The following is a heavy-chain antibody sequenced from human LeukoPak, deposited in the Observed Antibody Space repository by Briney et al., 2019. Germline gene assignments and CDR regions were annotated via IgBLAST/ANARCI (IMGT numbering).Heavy chain of an antibody. CDR2: IYASGSS. J-gene: IGHJ4*02. CDR1: GDSISNYY. D-gene: IGHD6-13*01. V-gene: IGHV4-4*07. Sequence: NPSETLSLTCTVSGDSISNYYWSWVRQPAGKGLEWIGRIYASGSSNYNPSLKSRVSISFDTSQNQISLKLISVTAADTAVYYCAGHAAISAAGTAPFDNWGQGTLVTVSS. CDR3: AGHAAISAAGTAPFDN.